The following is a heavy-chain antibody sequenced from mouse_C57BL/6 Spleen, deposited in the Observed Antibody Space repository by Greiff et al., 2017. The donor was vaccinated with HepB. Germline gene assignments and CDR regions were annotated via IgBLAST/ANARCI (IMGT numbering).Heavy chain of an antibody. CDR1: GYAFSSYW. CDR3: AREDSTGTGYYFDY. D-gene: IGHD4-1*02. V-gene: IGHV1-80*01. J-gene: IGHJ2*01. CDR2: IYPGDGDT. Sequence: QVQLKESGAELVKPGASVKISCKASGYAFSSYWMNWVKQRPGKGLEWIGQIYPGDGDTNYNGKFKGKATLTADKSSSTAYMQLSSLTSEDSAVYFCAREDSTGTGYYFDYWGQGTTLTVSS.